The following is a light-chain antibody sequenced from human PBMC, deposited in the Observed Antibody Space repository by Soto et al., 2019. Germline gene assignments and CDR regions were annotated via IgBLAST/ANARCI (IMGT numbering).Light chain of an antibody. CDR2: GAS. Sequence: EIVLTQSPGTLSLSPRERATLSCRASQSVSNNYLAWYQHRPGQAPRLLSYGASTRAPGIPDRFSGSGSGTDFTLTISRLEPEDFAVYYCQQYAASPRTFGQGTQV. V-gene: IGKV3-20*01. J-gene: IGKJ1*01. CDR1: QSVSNNY. CDR3: QQYAASPRT.